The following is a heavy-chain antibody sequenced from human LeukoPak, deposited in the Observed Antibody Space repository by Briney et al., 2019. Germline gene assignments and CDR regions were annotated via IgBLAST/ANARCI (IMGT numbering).Heavy chain of an antibody. Sequence: GGSLRLSCAASGFSISHYYMTWVRQTPGKGLDWVSVIYTGGGTNYGDSVKGRFTISRDNSKNTLYLQMNSLRAGDTAIYYCARGQAYCGADCYSDWGQGTLVTVSS. CDR3: ARGQAYCGADCYSD. V-gene: IGHV3-66*01. D-gene: IGHD2-21*02. J-gene: IGHJ4*02. CDR1: GFSISHYY. CDR2: IYTGGGT.